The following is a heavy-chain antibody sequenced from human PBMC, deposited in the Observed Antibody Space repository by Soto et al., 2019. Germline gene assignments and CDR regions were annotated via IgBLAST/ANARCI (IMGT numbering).Heavy chain of an antibody. CDR1: GFTFSSYA. Sequence: GGSLRLSCAASGFTFSSYAMSWVRQAPGKGLEWVSAISGSGGSTYYADSVKGRFTISRDNSKNTLYLQMNSLRAEDTAVYYCAKDPWGVSMVRGPSWFDPWGQGTLVTVSS. D-gene: IGHD3-10*01. CDR2: ISGSGGST. V-gene: IGHV3-23*01. CDR3: AKDPWGVSMVRGPSWFDP. J-gene: IGHJ5*02.